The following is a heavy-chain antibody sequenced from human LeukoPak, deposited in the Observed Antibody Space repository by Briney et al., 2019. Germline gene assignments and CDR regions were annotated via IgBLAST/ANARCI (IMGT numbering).Heavy chain of an antibody. CDR3: AREWLEAYYYYYMDV. Sequence: ASVKVSCKASGYTFTGYYMHWVRQAPGQGLEWMGWINPNSGGTNYAQKFQGRVTMTRDTSISTAYVELSRLRSDDTAVYYCAREWLEAYYYYYMDVWGKGTTVTVSS. J-gene: IGHJ6*03. V-gene: IGHV1-2*02. CDR2: INPNSGGT. D-gene: IGHD5-12*01. CDR1: GYTFTGYY.